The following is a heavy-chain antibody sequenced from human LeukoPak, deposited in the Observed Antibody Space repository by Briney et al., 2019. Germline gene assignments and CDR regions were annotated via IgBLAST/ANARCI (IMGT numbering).Heavy chain of an antibody. CDR3: ARHMYYYDSGGYGMTNDAFDI. V-gene: IGHV4-4*09. J-gene: IGHJ3*02. CDR2: IYTSGST. Sequence: PSETLSLTCTVSSGSISGHYWSWIRQPPGKGLEWIGYIYTSGSTNYNPSLKSRVTISVDTSKNQFSLKLSSVTAADTAVYYCARHMYYYDSGGYGMTNDAFDIWGQGTMVTVSS. CDR1: SGSISGHY. D-gene: IGHD3-22*01.